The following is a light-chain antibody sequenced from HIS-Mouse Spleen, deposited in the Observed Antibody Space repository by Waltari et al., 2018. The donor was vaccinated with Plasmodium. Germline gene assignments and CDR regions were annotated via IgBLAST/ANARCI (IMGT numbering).Light chain of an antibody. CDR1: SSDVGGYNY. CDR3: SSYAGSNNLV. V-gene: IGLV2-8*01. CDR2: EVS. Sequence: QSALTQPPSASGSPGQSVTISCTGTSSDVGGYNYVSWYQQQPGKAPKLMVYEVSKRPSGGPDRFSGSKSGNTASLTVSGRQAEDEADYYCSSYAGSNNLVFGGGTKLTVL. J-gene: IGLJ2*01.